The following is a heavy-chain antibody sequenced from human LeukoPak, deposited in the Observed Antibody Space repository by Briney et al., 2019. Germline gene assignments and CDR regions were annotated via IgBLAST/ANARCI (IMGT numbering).Heavy chain of an antibody. CDR2: INHSGST. V-gene: IGHV4-34*01. CDR3: ARLGWLRNFDY. CDR1: GRSFSGYY. D-gene: IGHD5-12*01. J-gene: IGHJ4*02. Sequence: SETLSLTCATYGRSFSGYYWSWIRQPPRKGLEWIGEINHSGSTNYNPSLKSRVTISVDTSKNQFSLKLSSVTAADTAVYYCARLGWLRNFDYWGQGTLVTVSS.